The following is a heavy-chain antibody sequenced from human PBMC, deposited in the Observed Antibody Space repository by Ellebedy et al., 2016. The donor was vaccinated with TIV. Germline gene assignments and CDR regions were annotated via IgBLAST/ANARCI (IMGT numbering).Heavy chain of an antibody. V-gene: IGHV1-69*13. D-gene: IGHD5-12*01. CDR3: ARAESGGYAWDY. Sequence: AASVKVSCKASGGTFNNYALRWVRQAPGQGLEWMGGIIPIFGTATYAQNFQGRVTITADESTSTAYMELSSLRSEDTAVYYCARAESGGYAWDYWGQGTLVTVSS. CDR1: GGTFNNYA. CDR2: IIPIFGTA. J-gene: IGHJ4*02.